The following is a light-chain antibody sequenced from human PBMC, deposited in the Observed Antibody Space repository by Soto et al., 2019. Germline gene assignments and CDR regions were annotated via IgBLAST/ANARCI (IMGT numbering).Light chain of an antibody. CDR2: WAS. Sequence: DTVMSQSPASLAVSLGGRATINCKSSQRLLYRSNNKNYLAWYQHKAGQPPKLLIYWASTRGSGVPDRFSGSGSGTDFTLTINNVQAEDVAVYYCQQYYNPPWTFGQGTKVEI. CDR1: QRLLYRSNNKNY. CDR3: QQYYNPPWT. J-gene: IGKJ1*01. V-gene: IGKV4-1*01.